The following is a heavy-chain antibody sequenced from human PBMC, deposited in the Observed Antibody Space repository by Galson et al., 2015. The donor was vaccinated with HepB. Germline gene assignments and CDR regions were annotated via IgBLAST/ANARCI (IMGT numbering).Heavy chain of an antibody. Sequence: SLRLSCAASGFTFSSYSMNWVRQAPGKGLEWVSYISSSSSTIYYADSVKGRFTISRDNAKNSLYLQMNSLRAEDTAVYYCARDGYRGAPSIAAAGTSGAFDIWGQGTMVT. V-gene: IGHV3-48*01. J-gene: IGHJ3*02. CDR2: ISSSSSTI. CDR3: ARDGYRGAPSIAAAGTSGAFDI. D-gene: IGHD6-13*01. CDR1: GFTFSSYS.